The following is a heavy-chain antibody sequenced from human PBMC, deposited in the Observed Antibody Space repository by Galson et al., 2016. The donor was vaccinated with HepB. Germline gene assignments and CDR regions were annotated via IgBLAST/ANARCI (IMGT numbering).Heavy chain of an antibody. Sequence: PALVKPTQTLTLTCTFSGFSLSTNGMGVGWIRQPPGKALEWLALIYWDNDNRYRPPLKNRLTITKDISKSQVVLRMTEMDPEDTGTYYCARGVPSFDIWGQGILVTVSS. CDR3: ARGVPSFDI. D-gene: IGHD3-10*01. CDR1: GFSLSTNGMG. J-gene: IGHJ4*02. CDR2: IYWDNDN. V-gene: IGHV2-5*02.